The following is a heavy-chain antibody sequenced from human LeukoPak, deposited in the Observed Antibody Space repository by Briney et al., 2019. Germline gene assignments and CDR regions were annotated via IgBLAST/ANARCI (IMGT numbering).Heavy chain of an antibody. CDR1: GYTLTELS. V-gene: IGHV1-24*01. CDR2: FDPEDGET. CDR3: ATVGYCSSTCCSDYYGMDV. Sequence: ASVKVSCKVSGYTLTELSMHWVRQAPGKGLEWMGGFDPEDGETIYAQKFQGRVTMTEDTSTDTAYMELSSLRSEDTAVYYCATVGYCSSTCCSDYYGMDVWGQGTTVTVSS. J-gene: IGHJ6*02. D-gene: IGHD2-2*01.